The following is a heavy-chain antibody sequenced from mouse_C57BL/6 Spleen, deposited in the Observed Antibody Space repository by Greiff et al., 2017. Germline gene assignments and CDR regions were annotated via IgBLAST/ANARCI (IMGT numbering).Heavy chain of an antibody. CDR1: GYAFRSSW. J-gene: IGHJ1*03. Sequence: QVQLQQSGPELVKPGASVKISCKASGYAFRSSWMHWVKQRPGKGLEWIVRIYPGDGDTNYNGKFKGKATLTADKSSSTAYMQLSSLTSEDSAVYFCARAVIYYDYDSYFDVWGTGTTVTVSS. CDR3: ARAVIYYDYDSYFDV. D-gene: IGHD2-4*01. CDR2: IYPGDGDT. V-gene: IGHV1-82*01.